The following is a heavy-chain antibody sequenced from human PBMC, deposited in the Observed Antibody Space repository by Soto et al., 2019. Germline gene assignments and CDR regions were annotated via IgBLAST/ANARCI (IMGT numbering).Heavy chain of an antibody. CDR1: GGSFSGYY. CDR2: INHSGST. J-gene: IGHJ4*02. V-gene: IGHV4-34*01. CDR3: ARKRGYCSGGSCYADY. Sequence: PSETLSLTCAVYGGSFSGYYWSWIRQPPGKGLEWIGEINHSGSTNYNPSIKSRVTISVDTSKNQFSLKLSSVTAADTAVYYCARKRGYCSGGSCYADYWGQGTLVTVSS. D-gene: IGHD2-15*01.